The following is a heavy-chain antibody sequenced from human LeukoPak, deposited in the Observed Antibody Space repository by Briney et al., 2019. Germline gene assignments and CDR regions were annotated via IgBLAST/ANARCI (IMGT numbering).Heavy chain of an antibody. D-gene: IGHD4-17*01. Sequence: ASVKVSCKASGYTFTRYDINWVRQATGQGLEWMGWVNPKSGYTGYAQKFQGRVTITRDTSINTAYMELSSLTSEDTAVYYCAKDPNGDYIGAFDFWGQGTMVTVSS. CDR2: VNPKSGYT. J-gene: IGHJ3*01. CDR3: AKDPNGDYIGAFDF. V-gene: IGHV1-8*03. CDR1: GYTFTRYD.